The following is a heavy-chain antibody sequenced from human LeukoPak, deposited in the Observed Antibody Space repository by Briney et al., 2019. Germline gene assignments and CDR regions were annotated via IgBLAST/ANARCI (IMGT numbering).Heavy chain of an antibody. J-gene: IGHJ4*02. CDR3: ARGWLAETMVVTPYNY. CDR2: IIPIFGTA. V-gene: IGHV1-69*13. Sequence: APVKVSCKASGGTFSSYAISWVRQAPGQGLEWMGGIIPIFGTANYAQKFHGGVTITADESTSTAYMELSSLRSEDTAVYYCARGWLAETMVVTPYNYWGQGTLVTVSS. D-gene: IGHD4-23*01. CDR1: GGTFSSYA.